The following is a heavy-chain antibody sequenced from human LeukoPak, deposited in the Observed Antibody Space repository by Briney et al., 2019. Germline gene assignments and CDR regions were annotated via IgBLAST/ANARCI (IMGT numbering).Heavy chain of an antibody. D-gene: IGHD3-22*01. V-gene: IGHV1-24*01. J-gene: IGHJ4*02. Sequence: ASVKVSCKVSGYTLTELSMHWVRQAPGKGLEWMGGFDPEDGETSYAQKFQGRVTMTEDTSTDTAYMELSSLRSEDTAVYYCATDGVGGYSDSSGFAYWGQGTLVTVYS. CDR1: GYTLTELS. CDR3: ATDGVGGYSDSSGFAY. CDR2: FDPEDGET.